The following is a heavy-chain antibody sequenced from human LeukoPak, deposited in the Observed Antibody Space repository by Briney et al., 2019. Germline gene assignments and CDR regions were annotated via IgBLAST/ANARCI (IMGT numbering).Heavy chain of an antibody. CDR2: INPNSGGT. D-gene: IGHD5-24*01. Sequence: GASVKVSCKASGYTFTGYYMHWVRQAPGQGLEWMGWINPNSGGTNYAQKFQGRVTMTRDTSISTAYMELSRLRSDDTAVYYCAREDGPTSSYMDVWGKGTTVTVSS. V-gene: IGHV1-2*02. J-gene: IGHJ6*03. CDR1: GYTFTGYY. CDR3: AREDGPTSSYMDV.